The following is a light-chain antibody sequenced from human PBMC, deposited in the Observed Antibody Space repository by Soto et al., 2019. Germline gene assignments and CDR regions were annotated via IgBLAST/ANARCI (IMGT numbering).Light chain of an antibody. CDR2: RAS. Sequence: DIVMTQSPASLAVSLGERATINCKSSQSLLNSANDKIHLAWYQQKPGQPPKLLIWRASTRASGVPDRFSGSGSGTDFTLTINSLQAEDVATYYCQQYFSAHLTFGGGTKVEI. CDR3: QQYFSAHLT. CDR1: QSLLNSANDKIH. J-gene: IGKJ4*01. V-gene: IGKV4-1*01.